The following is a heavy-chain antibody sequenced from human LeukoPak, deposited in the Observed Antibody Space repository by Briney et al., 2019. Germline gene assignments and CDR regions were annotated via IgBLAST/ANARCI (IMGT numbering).Heavy chain of an antibody. CDR3: AKVNNSYYYDSSGYYPSPDYFDY. J-gene: IGHJ4*02. D-gene: IGHD3-22*01. CDR2: ISGSGGST. V-gene: IGHV3-23*01. CDR1: GFTFSSYG. Sequence: GGSLRLSCAASGFTFSSYGMSWVRQAPGKGLEWVSAISGSGGSTYYADSVKGRFTISRDNSKNTLYLQMNSLRAEDTAVYYCAKVNNSYYYDSSGYYPSPDYFDYWGQGTLVTVSS.